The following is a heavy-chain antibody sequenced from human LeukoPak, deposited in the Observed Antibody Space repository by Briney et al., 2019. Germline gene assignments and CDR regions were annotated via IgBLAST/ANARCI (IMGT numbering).Heavy chain of an antibody. CDR3: AKDRGSSGTFDP. CDR2: ISGSGGST. D-gene: IGHD6-25*01. CDR1: GFTFSSYA. Sequence: GGSQRLSCAASGFTFSSYAMSWVRQAPGKGLEWVSAISGSGGSTYYADSVKGRFTISRDNSKNTLYLQMNSLRAEDTAVYYCAKDRGSSGTFDPWGQGTLVTVSS. J-gene: IGHJ5*02. V-gene: IGHV3-23*01.